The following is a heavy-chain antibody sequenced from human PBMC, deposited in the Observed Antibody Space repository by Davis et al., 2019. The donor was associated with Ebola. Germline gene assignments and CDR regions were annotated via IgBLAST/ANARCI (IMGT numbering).Heavy chain of an antibody. V-gene: IGHV1-18*04. D-gene: IGHD1-1*01. CDR2: INPHNGDT. Sequence: ASVKVSCKASGYTFTSYGITWVRQAPGQGLEWMGWINPHNGDTNYAQNVQGRVTMTTDTSTSTAYMEVGSLRSDDTAVYYCARAQFPTTSDHWGQGTLVTVSS. CDR3: ARAQFPTTSDH. CDR1: GYTFTSYG. J-gene: IGHJ4*02.